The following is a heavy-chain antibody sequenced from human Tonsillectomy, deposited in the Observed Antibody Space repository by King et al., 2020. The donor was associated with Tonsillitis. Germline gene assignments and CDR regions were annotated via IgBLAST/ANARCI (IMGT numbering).Heavy chain of an antibody. Sequence: LQLVQSGTEVKRPGASVKVSCLASGYTFSGCYIHWVRQAPGQGLEWMGWINPHNGLTKYAQKFQDRVTMTRDTSADTANMELTRLGSDDTAVYYCARETIFDGESMGSFDLWGQGTLVTVS. D-gene: IGHD2-21*01. CDR2: INPHNGLT. J-gene: IGHJ5*02. V-gene: IGHV1-2*02. CDR3: ARETIFDGESMGSFDL. CDR1: GYTFSGCY.